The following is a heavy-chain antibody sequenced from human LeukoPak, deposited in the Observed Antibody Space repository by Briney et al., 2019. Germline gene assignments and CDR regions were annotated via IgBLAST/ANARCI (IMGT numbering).Heavy chain of an antibody. Sequence: GGSLRLSCAASGFTFSSYAMHWVRQAPGKGLEWVGVISYDGSNKYYADSVKGRFTISRDNSKNTLYLQMNSLRAEDTAVYYCARGLVVYWGQGTLVTVSS. J-gene: IGHJ4*02. CDR3: ARGLVVY. CDR1: GFTFSSYA. CDR2: ISYDGSNK. V-gene: IGHV3-30-3*01.